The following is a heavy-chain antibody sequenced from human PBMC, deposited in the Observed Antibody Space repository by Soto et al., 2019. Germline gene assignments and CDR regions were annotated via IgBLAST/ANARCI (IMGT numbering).Heavy chain of an antibody. CDR3: AIPILLGRVPNTYGAFGY. CDR2: TSHDGSEK. D-gene: IGHD3-16*01. CDR1: GFTFSSYG. V-gene: IGHV3-30*03. Sequence: GGSLRLSCAASGFTFSSYGIHWVRQAPGKGLEWVAVTSHDGSEKYYVDSVKGRFTISRDDSKNTLFLQMDSLRTEDTAVYYCAIPILLGRVPNTYGAFGYWGQGALVTVSS. J-gene: IGHJ4*02.